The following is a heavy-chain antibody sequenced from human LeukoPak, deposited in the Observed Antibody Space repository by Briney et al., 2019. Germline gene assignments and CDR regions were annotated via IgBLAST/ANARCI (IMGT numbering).Heavy chain of an antibody. CDR1: GGPISSSSYY. CDR2: IYYSGST. J-gene: IGHJ4*02. D-gene: IGHD3-3*01. Sequence: SETLSLTCTVSGGPISSSSYYWGWIRQPPGRGLDWIGSIYYSGSTYYTPSLKSRVTISVDTSKNQFSLKLSSVTAADTAVYYCARHHRITIFGVVITAAANYFDYWGQGTLVTVSS. CDR3: ARHHRITIFGVVITAAANYFDY. V-gene: IGHV4-39*01.